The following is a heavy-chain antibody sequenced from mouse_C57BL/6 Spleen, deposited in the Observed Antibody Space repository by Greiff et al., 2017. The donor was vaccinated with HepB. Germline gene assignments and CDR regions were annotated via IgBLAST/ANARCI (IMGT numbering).Heavy chain of an antibody. CDR1: GYTFTSYW. D-gene: IGHD2-2*01. CDR2: IDPSDSYT. J-gene: IGHJ4*01. CDR3: ARGGYGYDWAMDY. Sequence: QVHVKQPGAELVKPGASVKLSCKASGYTFTSYWMQWVKQRPGQGLEWIGEIDPSDSYTNYNQKFKGKATLTVDTSSSTAYMQLSSLTSEDSAVYYCARGGYGYDWAMDYWGQGTSVTVSS. V-gene: IGHV1-50*01.